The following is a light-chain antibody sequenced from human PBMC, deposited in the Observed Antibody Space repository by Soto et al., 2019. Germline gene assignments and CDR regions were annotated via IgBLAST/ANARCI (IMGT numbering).Light chain of an antibody. V-gene: IGKV3-20*01. CDR3: QQYVSIPLT. J-gene: IGKJ4*01. CDR1: QSVGTY. Sequence: EIVLTQSPGTLSLSPGERATLSCRASQSVGTYLAWYQQKPGQAPRLLIYGASSRATGIPDRFSGSGSGTDFTLTILRLEPEDFAVYYCQQYVSIPLTFGGGTKVEIK. CDR2: GAS.